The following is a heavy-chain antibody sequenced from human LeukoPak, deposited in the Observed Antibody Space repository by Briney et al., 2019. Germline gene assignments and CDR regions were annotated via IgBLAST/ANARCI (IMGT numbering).Heavy chain of an antibody. CDR1: GYTFTGYY. Sequence: ASVKVSCKASGYTFTGYYMHWVRQAPGQGLEWMVRISPNSGVTNYAQKFQGRVTMARDTSINTAYMELSGLRSDDTAVYYCARDLNDINHVIGSVWGQGTLVTVSS. CDR2: ISPNSGVT. V-gene: IGHV1-2*06. D-gene: IGHD1-1*01. J-gene: IGHJ4*02. CDR3: ARDLNDINHVIGSV.